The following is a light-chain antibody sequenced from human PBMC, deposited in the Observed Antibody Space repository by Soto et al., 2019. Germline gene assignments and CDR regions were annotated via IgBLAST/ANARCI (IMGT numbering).Light chain of an antibody. CDR1: QNIKTY. V-gene: IGKV1-39*01. CDR2: GAT. Sequence: DIQMTQSPSSLSASLGDTVTITCRASQNIKTYLNWIRQKPGKAPNLLMYGATTLESGVPPRFSGSVSGTDFTLTIRNLQPEDVATYYCQQSYSSPRTFGGGTKVEI. J-gene: IGKJ4*01. CDR3: QQSYSSPRT.